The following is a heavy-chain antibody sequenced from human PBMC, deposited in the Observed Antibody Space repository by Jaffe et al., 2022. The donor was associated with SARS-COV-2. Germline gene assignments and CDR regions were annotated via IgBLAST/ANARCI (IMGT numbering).Heavy chain of an antibody. CDR1: GFTFGDYA. CDR2: IRSKAYGGTT. V-gene: IGHV3-49*05. CDR3: TRVVDTAMVYYYYGMDV. Sequence: EVQLVESGGGLVKPGRSLRLSCTASGFTFGDYAMSWFRQAPGKGLEWVGFIRSKAYGGTTEYAASVKGRFTISRDDSKSIAYLQMNSLKTEDTAVYYCTRVVDTAMVYYYYGMDVWGQGTTVTVSS. J-gene: IGHJ6*02. D-gene: IGHD5-18*01.